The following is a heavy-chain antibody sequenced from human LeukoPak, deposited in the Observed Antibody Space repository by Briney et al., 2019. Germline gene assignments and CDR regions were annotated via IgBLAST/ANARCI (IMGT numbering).Heavy chain of an antibody. V-gene: IGHV3-23*01. CDR2: ISGSGVST. CDR1: GFTFSSYA. D-gene: IGHD3-10*01. CDR3: AKDSEFRYFQN. J-gene: IGHJ1*01. Sequence: PGGFLRLSCAASGFTFSSYAMSWVRQAPGKGLEWVSAISGSGVSTYYADSLNIRFTISRDNSRNTLYLQVNSLRAEDTAVYYCAKDSEFRYFQNWGQGTLVTVFS.